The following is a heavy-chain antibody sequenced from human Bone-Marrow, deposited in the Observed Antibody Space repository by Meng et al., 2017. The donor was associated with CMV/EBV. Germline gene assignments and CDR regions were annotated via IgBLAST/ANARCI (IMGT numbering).Heavy chain of an antibody. CDR2: ISSSSYI. V-gene: IGHV3-21*01. D-gene: IGHD1-7*01. CDR1: GFTFSSYS. CDR3: ARVCLRSKTGTTLGFDP. J-gene: IGHJ5*02. Sequence: GGSLRLSCAASGFTFSSYSMNWVRQAPGKGLEWVSSISSSSYIYYADSVKGRFTISRDNAKNSLYLQMNSLRAEDTAVYYCARVCLRSKTGTTLGFDPWGQGTLVTVSS.